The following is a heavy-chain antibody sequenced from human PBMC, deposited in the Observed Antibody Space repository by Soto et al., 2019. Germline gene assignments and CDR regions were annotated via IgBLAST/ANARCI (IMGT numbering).Heavy chain of an antibody. J-gene: IGHJ4*02. CDR1: GFSVRTNN. V-gene: IGHV3-53*01. CDR3: ARAGVTPNFFDY. CDR2: FDSGGSI. Sequence: GGALSLSWAASGFSVRTNNMSWVRQAREKGVEWGSVFDSGGSIYYADYVKGRFITSRNYAKNTVDLQMNSLRVEDTAVYYCARAGVTPNFFDYWGQGTLVTVSS. D-gene: IGHD2-21*02.